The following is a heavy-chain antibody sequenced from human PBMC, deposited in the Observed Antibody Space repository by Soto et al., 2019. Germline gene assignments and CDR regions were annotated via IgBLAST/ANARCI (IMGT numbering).Heavy chain of an antibody. V-gene: IGHV3-11*01. Sequence: GGSLRLSCGASGLTFDDYYVSWIRQAPGKGLEWFSYISSSASTKYYADSVKGRFTISRDSAKNSLYLQMNSLRAEDTAVYYCARGGDYWYFDLWGRGTLVTVS. CDR2: ISSSASTK. CDR3: ARGGDYWYFDL. CDR1: GLTFDDYY. J-gene: IGHJ2*01.